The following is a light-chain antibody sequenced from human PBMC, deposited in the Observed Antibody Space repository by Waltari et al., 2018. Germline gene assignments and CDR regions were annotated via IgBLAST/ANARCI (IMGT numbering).Light chain of an antibody. J-gene: IGKJ1*01. CDR2: WAS. Sequence: DIVMTQSPDSLAVSLGERATINCKSSQSVLYSSNNRNYLAWYQQKPGQPPKMLIYWASTRESGVPDRFSGSGSGTDFTLTISSLQAEDVAVYYCHQYYSNRMWTFGQGPKVELK. CDR1: QSVLYSSNNRNY. V-gene: IGKV4-1*01. CDR3: HQYYSNRMWT.